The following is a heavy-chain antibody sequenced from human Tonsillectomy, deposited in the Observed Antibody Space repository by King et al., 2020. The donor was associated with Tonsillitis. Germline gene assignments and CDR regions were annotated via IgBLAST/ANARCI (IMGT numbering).Heavy chain of an antibody. Sequence: SGGTFNNYAINWVRQAPGQGLELMGGIIPIFSSANYAHKFQGRVTITAYESTSAGYMVLSSLRSEDTAVYYCARAPSYDNLTGSLGHYQMDVWCQGTTVTVSS. D-gene: IGHD3-9*01. V-gene: IGHV1-69*01. CDR3: ARAPSYDNLTGSLGHYQMDV. CDR1: GGTFNNYA. CDR2: IIPIFSSA. J-gene: IGHJ6*02.